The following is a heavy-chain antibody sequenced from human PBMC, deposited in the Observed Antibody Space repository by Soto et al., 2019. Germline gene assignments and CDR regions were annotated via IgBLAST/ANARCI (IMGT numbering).Heavy chain of an antibody. CDR3: ALIFATGAYRKSIVF. D-gene: IGHD3-16*01. J-gene: IGHJ1*01. Sequence: GSGPTLVNPTQTLTLTCTFSGFSLSTGGVGVGWFRQPPGKALEWLSLMYWNDDKRYRPSLKGRLTITEDNSNNQVVLTMTNMDPVDTATYFCALIFATGAYRKSIVFRGPGTLVTVFS. CDR1: GFSLSTGGVG. CDR2: MYWNDDK. V-gene: IGHV2-5*01.